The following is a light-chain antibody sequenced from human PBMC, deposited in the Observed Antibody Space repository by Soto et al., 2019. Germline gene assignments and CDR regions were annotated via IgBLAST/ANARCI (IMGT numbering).Light chain of an antibody. J-gene: IGLJ2*01. CDR3: QSYGV. CDR1: SSNIGAGHD. V-gene: IGLV1-40*01. CDR2: GNI. Sequence: QSVLTQPPSVSGAPGQRVTISCTGSSSNIGAGHDVHWYQQLPGTAPKLLIYGNINRPSGVPDRFSGSRSGTSASLAITGLQAEDEADYYCQSYGVFGGGTKLNVL.